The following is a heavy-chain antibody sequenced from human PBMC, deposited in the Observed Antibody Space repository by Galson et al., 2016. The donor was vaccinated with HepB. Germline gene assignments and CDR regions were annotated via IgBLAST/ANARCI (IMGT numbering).Heavy chain of an antibody. CDR2: TFYRSNWQN. V-gene: IGHV6-1*01. Sequence: CAISGDSVSSNSAGWYWIRQSPSRGLECLGRTFYRSNWQNDYAESVRSRITITPDTSKNQFSLHLNSVTPEDTAIYYCARSYLLGRGFGSWGQGTLVTVSS. CDR1: GDSVSSNSAG. D-gene: IGHD7-27*01. CDR3: ARSYLLGRGFGS. J-gene: IGHJ4*02.